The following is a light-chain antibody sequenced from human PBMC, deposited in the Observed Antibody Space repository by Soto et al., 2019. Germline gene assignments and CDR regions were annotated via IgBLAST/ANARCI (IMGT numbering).Light chain of an antibody. CDR1: QFVSSN. CDR3: QQYHNWPPIT. V-gene: IGKV3D-15*01. Sequence: EIVMTQSRVTLSVSPGERATLSCRASQFVSSNLAWYQQKPGQAPRLLIYGASTRATGIPARFSGSGSGTEFTLTIRNLQSEDFAVYFCQQYHNWPPITCGQGTRLAIK. J-gene: IGKJ5*01. CDR2: GAS.